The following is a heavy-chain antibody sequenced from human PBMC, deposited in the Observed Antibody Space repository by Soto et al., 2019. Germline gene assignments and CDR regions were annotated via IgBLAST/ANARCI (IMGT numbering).Heavy chain of an antibody. D-gene: IGHD6-6*01. Sequence: SETLSLTCTVSGGSISSYYWSWIRQPQGKGLERIGYIYYSGSTNYNPSLKSRVTISVDTSKNQFSLKLSSVTAADTAVYYCARRYGQRSSSSRVPAYYYYMDVWGKGTTVTVSS. CDR1: GGSISSYY. V-gene: IGHV4-59*08. CDR3: ARRYGQRSSSSRVPAYYYYMDV. CDR2: IYYSGST. J-gene: IGHJ6*03.